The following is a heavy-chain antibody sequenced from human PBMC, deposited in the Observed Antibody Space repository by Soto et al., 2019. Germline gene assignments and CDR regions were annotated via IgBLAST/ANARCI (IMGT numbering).Heavy chain of an antibody. V-gene: IGHV3-23*01. CDR1: GFTFSPYA. CDR3: QKYQTGERILGKYYYYGVDI. Sequence: GGSLRLSCAASGFTFSPYAMSWVRQAPGKGLEWVSSISGSGGSTNYADSVKGRFTVSRDNYKRTLSLQMSSLRAEDTAVYYCQKYQTGERILGKYYYYGVDIWGQGTTVTVSS. D-gene: IGHD3-3*01. CDR2: ISGSGGST. J-gene: IGHJ6*02.